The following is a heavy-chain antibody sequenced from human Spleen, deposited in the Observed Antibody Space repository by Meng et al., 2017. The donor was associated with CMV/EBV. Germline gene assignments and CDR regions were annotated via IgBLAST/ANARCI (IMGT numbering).Heavy chain of an antibody. CDR3: ARDQSDYYDSSGYPTNGAFDI. CDR1: GFTFSSYS. Sequence: GESLKISCAASGFTFSSYSMNWVRKAPGKGLEWVANIKQDGSEKYYVDSVKGRFTISRDNAKNSLYLQMNSLRAEDTAVYYCARDQSDYYDSSGYPTNGAFDIWGQGTMVTVSS. CDR2: IKQDGSEK. V-gene: IGHV3-7*01. D-gene: IGHD3-22*01. J-gene: IGHJ3*02.